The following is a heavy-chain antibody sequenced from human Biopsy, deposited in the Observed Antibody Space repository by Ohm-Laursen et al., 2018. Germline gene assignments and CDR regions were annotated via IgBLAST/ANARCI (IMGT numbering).Heavy chain of an antibody. J-gene: IGHJ6*02. D-gene: IGHD6-13*01. CDR1: GFSLSARGMC. V-gene: IGHV2-70*11. CDR2: VDWADYK. CDR3: ARTPILIVSAGLVYRHRRHLQGMDV. Sequence: TQTLTLTCSFSGFSLSARGMCVSWIRQAPGKALEWLARVDWADYKDSSASLQTKLSISKDTSNDQVVLTVNNVDPADTATYYCARTPILIVSAGLVYRHRRHLQGMDVWGQGIAVTVS.